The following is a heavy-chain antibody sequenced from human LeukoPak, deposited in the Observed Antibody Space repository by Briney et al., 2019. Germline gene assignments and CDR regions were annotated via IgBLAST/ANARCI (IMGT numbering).Heavy chain of an antibody. V-gene: IGHV1-8*01. J-gene: IGHJ3*02. D-gene: IGHD3-3*01. CDR3: ARGIGTYYDFWSGYYQSWAFDI. CDR2: LNPNSGDT. Sequence: ASVKVSCKASGYTFTIYDINWVRQATGQGLEWMGWLNPNSGDTGYAQKFQGRGTITRNTAISTAYMALSSLRSDDTAVYYCARGIGTYYDFWSGYYQSWAFDIWGQGTMVTVFS. CDR1: GYTFTIYD.